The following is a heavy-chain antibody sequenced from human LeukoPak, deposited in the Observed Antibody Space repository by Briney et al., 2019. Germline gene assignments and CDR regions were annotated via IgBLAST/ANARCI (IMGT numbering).Heavy chain of an antibody. J-gene: IGHJ4*02. CDR1: GYTFTSYG. CDR3: ARDGDCSGGSCYLYGFDY. V-gene: IGHV1-18*01. D-gene: IGHD2-15*01. Sequence: ASVKASCKASGYTFTSYGISWVRQAPGQGLEWMGWISAYNGNTNYAQKLQGRVTMTTDTSTSTAYMELRSLRSDGTAVYYCARDGDCSGGSCYLYGFDYWGQGTLVTVSS. CDR2: ISAYNGNT.